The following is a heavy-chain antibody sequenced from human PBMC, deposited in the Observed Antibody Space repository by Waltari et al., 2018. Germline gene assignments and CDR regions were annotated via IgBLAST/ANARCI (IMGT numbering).Heavy chain of an antibody. J-gene: IGHJ5*02. D-gene: IGHD2-2*01. CDR3: ARGLRGCSTSSCYLDP. Sequence: QVQLQESGPGLVKPSGTLSLTCAVSGASVSSDNWWNWVRQAPGKGLEWIGEILHTGNTNYNPSLESRVTNSLDKSKNQCSLMMTSMTAADTAVYYCARGLRGCSTSSCYLDPWGQGTLVAVSS. CDR1: GASVSSDNW. V-gene: IGHV4-4*02. CDR2: ILHTGNT.